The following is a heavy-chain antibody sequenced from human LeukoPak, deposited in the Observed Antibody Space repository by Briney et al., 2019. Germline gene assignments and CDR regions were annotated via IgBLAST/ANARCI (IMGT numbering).Heavy chain of an antibody. D-gene: IGHD3-3*01. CDR2: ISYDGSNK. CDR3: ARDHDFWSGYLYYFDY. CDR1: GFTFSSYG. V-gene: IGHV3-30*03. J-gene: IGHJ4*02. Sequence: GGSLRLSCAASGFTFSSYGMHWVRQAPGKGLEWVAVISYDGSNKYYADSVKGRFTISRDNSKNTLYLQMNSLRAEDTAVYYCARDHDFWSGYLYYFDYWGQGTLVTVSS.